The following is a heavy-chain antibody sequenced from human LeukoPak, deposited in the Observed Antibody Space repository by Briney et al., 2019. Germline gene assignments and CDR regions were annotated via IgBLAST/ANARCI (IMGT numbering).Heavy chain of an antibody. CDR1: GYTFTVYY. V-gene: IGHV1-2*02. J-gene: IGHJ4*02. CDR3: ARDVEEWELPAY. CDR2: INPNSGGT. D-gene: IGHD1-26*01. Sequence: GASVKVSCKASGYTFTVYYMHWVRRAPGQGREWVGWINPNSGGTNYAQNLQGSVAMTRETSLSTAYTALSRLRSGDTAVYFCARDVEEWELPAYWGQGTLVTVSS.